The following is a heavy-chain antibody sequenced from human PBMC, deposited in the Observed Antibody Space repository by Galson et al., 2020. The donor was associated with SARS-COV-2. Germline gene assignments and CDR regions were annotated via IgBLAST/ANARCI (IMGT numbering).Heavy chain of an antibody. Sequence: SETLSLTCTVSDGSFSGTTYFWGWIRQAPGKGLEWIGSIDYTGATYLNPSLRSRVTISVATSRSYLSLRVTSVTAADTAMYYCARHSQGYYGFGELSLIGSFDIWGQGTTVTVSS. D-gene: IGHD3-10*01. V-gene: IGHV4-39*01. CDR1: DGSFSGTTYF. CDR3: ARHSQGYYGFGELSLIGSFDI. J-gene: IGHJ3*02. CDR2: IDYTGAT.